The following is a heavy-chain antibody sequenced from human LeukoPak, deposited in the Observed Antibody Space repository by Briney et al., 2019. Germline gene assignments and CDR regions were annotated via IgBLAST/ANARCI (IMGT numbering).Heavy chain of an antibody. CDR2: INHSGRT. CDR3: ARGRQRTYYDIWKTSYYYYYGMDV. CDR1: GGSINSGGYY. D-gene: IGHD3-3*01. V-gene: IGHV4-34*01. J-gene: IGHJ6*02. Sequence: SETLSLTCSVSGGSINSGGYYWNWIRQPPGKGLEWIGEINHSGRTNYNPSLKSRVTISVDTSKNQFSLKLSSVTAADTAVYYCARGRQRTYYDIWKTSYYYYYGMDVWGQGTTVTVSS.